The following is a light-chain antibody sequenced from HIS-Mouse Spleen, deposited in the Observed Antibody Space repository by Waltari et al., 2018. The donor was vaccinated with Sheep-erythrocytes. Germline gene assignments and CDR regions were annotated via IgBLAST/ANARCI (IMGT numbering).Light chain of an antibody. J-gene: IGLJ1*01. CDR2: DVS. CDR3: CSYAGSYNHV. CDR1: TSDADGSYY. V-gene: IGLV2-11*01. Sequence: PAPTQPPPAPAPSAQYATTPFTGTTSDADGSYYVLWYQQHPGKAPKLMIYDVSKRPSGVPNRFAGSKSGNTASLTISGLQAEDEADYYCCSYAGSYNHVFATGTKVTVL.